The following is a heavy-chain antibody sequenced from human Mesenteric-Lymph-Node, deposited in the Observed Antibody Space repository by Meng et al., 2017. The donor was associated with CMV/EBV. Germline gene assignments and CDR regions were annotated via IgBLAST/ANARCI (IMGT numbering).Heavy chain of an antibody. Sequence: SETLSLTCTVSGYSITSGYYWGWIRQPPGRGLEWIGSIYYSGSTYYSPSLKSRVTISVDTSKNQFSLRLSSVTAADTAVYYCARALESGFVWGQGTTVTVSS. J-gene: IGHJ6*02. CDR1: GYSITSGYY. CDR2: IYYSGST. V-gene: IGHV4-38-2*02. CDR3: ARALESGFV. D-gene: IGHD3-10*01.